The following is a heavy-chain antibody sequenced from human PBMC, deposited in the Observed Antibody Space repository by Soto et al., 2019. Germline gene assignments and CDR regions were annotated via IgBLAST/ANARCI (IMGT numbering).Heavy chain of an antibody. CDR3: ARGGSYGLLGMDV. CDR1: GGSISSGGYS. V-gene: IGHV4-30-2*01. CDR2: IYHSGRT. D-gene: IGHD1-26*01. Sequence: QLQLQESGSGLVKPSQTLSLTCAVSGGSISSGGYSWSWIRQPPGKGLEWIGYIYHSGRTYYNPSFKSRVTISVDRSKNQFSLKLSSVTAADTAVYYCARGGSYGLLGMDVWGQGTTVTVSS. J-gene: IGHJ6*02.